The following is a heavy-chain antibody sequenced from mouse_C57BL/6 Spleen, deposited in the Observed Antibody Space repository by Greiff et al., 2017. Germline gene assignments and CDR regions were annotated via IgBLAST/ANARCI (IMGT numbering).Heavy chain of an antibody. CDR1: GFTFTDYY. J-gene: IGHJ2*01. Sequence: EVKLMESGGGLVQPGGSLSLSCAASGFTFTDYYMSWVRQPPGKALEWLGFIRNKANGYTTEYSASVKGRFTISRDNSQSILYLQMNALRAEDSATYYCARYYSNSHYFDYWGQGTTLTVSS. CDR3: ARYYSNSHYFDY. V-gene: IGHV7-3*01. D-gene: IGHD2-5*01. CDR2: IRNKANGYTT.